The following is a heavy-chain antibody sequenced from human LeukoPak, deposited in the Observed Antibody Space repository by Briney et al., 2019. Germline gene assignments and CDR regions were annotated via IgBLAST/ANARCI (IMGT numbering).Heavy chain of an antibody. Sequence: ASVKVSCKASGYTFTSYGISWVRQAPGQGLEWMGWISAYNGNTNYAQKLQGRVTTTTDTSTSTAYMELRSLRSDDTAVYYCARKTDYGDYLDYWGQGTLVTVSS. D-gene: IGHD4-17*01. CDR3: ARKTDYGDYLDY. CDR1: GYTFTSYG. J-gene: IGHJ4*02. CDR2: ISAYNGNT. V-gene: IGHV1-18*01.